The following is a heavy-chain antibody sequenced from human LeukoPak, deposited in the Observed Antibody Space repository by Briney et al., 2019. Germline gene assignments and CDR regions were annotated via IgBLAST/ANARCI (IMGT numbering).Heavy chain of an antibody. V-gene: IGHV1-8*01. Sequence: ASVKVSCKASGYTFTSYDIDWVRQATGQGLEWMGWMNPNSGNTGYAQKFQGRVTMTRNSSITTAYMELSSLRSEDTAVYYCARRHGRCSDGSCYYPDYWGQGTLVTVSS. CDR2: MNPNSGNT. D-gene: IGHD2-15*01. J-gene: IGHJ4*02. CDR1: GYTFTSYD. CDR3: ARRHGRCSDGSCYYPDY.